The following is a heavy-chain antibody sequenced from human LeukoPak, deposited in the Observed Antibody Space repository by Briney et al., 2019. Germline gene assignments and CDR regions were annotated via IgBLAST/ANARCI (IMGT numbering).Heavy chain of an antibody. Sequence: KPSETLSLTCSVSGGSISSYYWSWIRQPPGKGLEWIGYIYTSGSTNYNPSLKSRVTISVDTSKNQFSLKLSSVTAADTAVYYCARHGLPAARQGFDYWGQGTLVTASS. CDR1: GGSISSYY. D-gene: IGHD2-2*01. CDR3: ARHGLPAARQGFDY. CDR2: IYTSGST. J-gene: IGHJ4*02. V-gene: IGHV4-4*09.